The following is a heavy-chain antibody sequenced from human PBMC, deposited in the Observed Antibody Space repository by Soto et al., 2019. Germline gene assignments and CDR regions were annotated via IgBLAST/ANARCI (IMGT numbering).Heavy chain of an antibody. D-gene: IGHD3-22*01. V-gene: IGHV4-31*03. CDR1: GGSISSGGYY. CDR2: IYYSGST. CDR3: ARNYDSSGYYFDY. J-gene: IGHJ4*02. Sequence: QVQLQESGPGLVKPSQTLSLTCTVSGGSISSGGYYWSWIRQHPGKGLEWIGYIYYSGSTYYNPSLKSRVTLSVDTSKNQFSLKLSSVTAADTAVYYCARNYDSSGYYFDYWGQGTLVTVSS.